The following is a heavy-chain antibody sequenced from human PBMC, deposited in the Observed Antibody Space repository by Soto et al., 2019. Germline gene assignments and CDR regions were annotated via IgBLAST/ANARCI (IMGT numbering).Heavy chain of an antibody. Sequence: SETLSLTCTVSGGSISGYFWSWIRQFPGKGLEWIGYIYSSGSTYYNPSLKSRVSISVDTSKNQFSLKLTSVTAADTAVYYCAAAQGGIAVASSGQGTLVTVSS. CDR2: IYSSGST. CDR3: AAAQGGIAVAS. CDR1: GGSISGYF. D-gene: IGHD6-19*01. V-gene: IGHV4-59*01. J-gene: IGHJ5*02.